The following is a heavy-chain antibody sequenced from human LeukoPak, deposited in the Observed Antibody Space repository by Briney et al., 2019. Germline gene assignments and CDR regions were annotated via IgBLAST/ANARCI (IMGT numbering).Heavy chain of an antibody. CDR3: ARVGGLLWFGELSFDY. CDR1: GYTFTSYG. CDR2: ISAYNGNT. V-gene: IGHV1-18*01. D-gene: IGHD3-10*01. J-gene: IGHJ4*02. Sequence: ASVKVSCKASGYTFTSYGISWVRQAPGQGLEWMGWISAYNGNTNYAQKLQGRVTMTTDTSTSTAYMELRSLRSDDTAVYYCARVGGLLWFGELSFDYWGQGTLVTVSS.